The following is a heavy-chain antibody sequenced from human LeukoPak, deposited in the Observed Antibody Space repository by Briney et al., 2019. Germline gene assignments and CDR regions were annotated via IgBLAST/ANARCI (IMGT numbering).Heavy chain of an antibody. J-gene: IGHJ4*02. D-gene: IGHD6-13*01. Sequence: GGSLRLSCAASGFTLSSHAMSWVRQAPGKGLEWISTFSESSGSAHYADSVKGRFTISRDISKNTLYLQMNSLRAEDTAVYYCARDPSRSWWGYFDYWGQRALVTVSS. V-gene: IGHV3-23*01. CDR3: ARDPSRSWWGYFDY. CDR1: GFTLSSHA. CDR2: FSESSGSA.